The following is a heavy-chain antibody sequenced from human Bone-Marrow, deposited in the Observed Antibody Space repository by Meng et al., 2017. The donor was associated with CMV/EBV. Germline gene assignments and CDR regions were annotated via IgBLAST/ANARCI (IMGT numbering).Heavy chain of an antibody. CDR3: ARQDPFRRGAYFDY. Sequence: GSLRLSCTVSGYSISSGYYWSWIRQPPGKGLEWIGSIYYSGSTYYNPSLKSRVTISVDTSKNQFSLKLSSVTAADTAVYYCARQDPFRRGAYFDYWGQGTLV. V-gene: IGHV4-38-2*02. CDR1: GYSISSGYY. CDR2: IYYSGST. D-gene: IGHD2/OR15-2a*01. J-gene: IGHJ4*02.